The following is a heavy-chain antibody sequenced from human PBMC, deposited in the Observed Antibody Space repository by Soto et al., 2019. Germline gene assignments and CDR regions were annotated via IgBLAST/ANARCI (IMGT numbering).Heavy chain of an antibody. CDR2: IYWDDDK. CDR3: AHRLAAESGGDFDS. D-gene: IGHD6-25*01. J-gene: IGHJ4*02. V-gene: IGHV2-5*02. CDR1: GFSLSTSGVG. Sequence: QITLKESGPTLVKPTQTLTLTCTFSGFSLSTSGVGVGWIRQPPGKALEWLALIYWDDDKRYSPSLKSRLTICQHTSEDQVDLTTPNMDPVDTAPYYCAHRLAAESGGDFDSWGQGTLGTVSS.